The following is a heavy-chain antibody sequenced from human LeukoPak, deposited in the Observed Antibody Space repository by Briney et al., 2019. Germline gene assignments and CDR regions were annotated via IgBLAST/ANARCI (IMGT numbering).Heavy chain of an antibody. J-gene: IGHJ6*02. CDR1: GGTFSSYA. V-gene: IGHV1-18*01. D-gene: IGHD6-13*01. Sequence: ASVNVSCKASGGTFSSYAISWVRQAPGQGLEWMGWISAYNGNTNYAQKLQGRVTMTTDTSTSTAYMELRSLRSDDTAVYYCARDAPGIAAAGNYYYYGMDVWGQGTTVTVSS. CDR3: ARDAPGIAAAGNYYYYGMDV. CDR2: ISAYNGNT.